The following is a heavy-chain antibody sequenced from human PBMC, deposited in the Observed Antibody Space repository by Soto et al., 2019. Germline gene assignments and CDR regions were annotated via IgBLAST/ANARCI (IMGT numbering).Heavy chain of an antibody. Sequence: GASVKVSCKASGNTFSGYYMHWVRQAPGQGLEWMGWINPNNGDTNYAQKFQGRVTMTRDPSISTDYIELSSLRSDDTAVYYCARDPRGDYFNYWGQGTLVTSPQ. CDR2: INPNNGDT. CDR1: GNTFSGYY. J-gene: IGHJ4*02. V-gene: IGHV1-2*02. CDR3: ARDPRGDYFNY.